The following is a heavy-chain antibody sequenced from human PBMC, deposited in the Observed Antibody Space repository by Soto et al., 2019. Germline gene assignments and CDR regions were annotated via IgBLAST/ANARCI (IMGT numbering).Heavy chain of an antibody. CDR3: ERGAREIDHDSRFDD. V-gene: IGHV3-30*03. CDR1: GLNFSNHG. D-gene: IGHD3-16*01. CDR2: ISYDGNEK. Sequence: PGGSLRLSCEASGLNFSNHGLHWFRQALGKGLDWVADISYDGNEKFYADSVKGRFTISRDNYRNTVYLQMNGLRTEDTAFFFCERGAREIDHDSRFDDWGHGT. J-gene: IGHJ4*01.